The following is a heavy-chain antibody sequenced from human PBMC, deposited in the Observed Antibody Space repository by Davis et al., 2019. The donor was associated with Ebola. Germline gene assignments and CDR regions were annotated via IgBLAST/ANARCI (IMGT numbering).Heavy chain of an antibody. D-gene: IGHD3-22*01. CDR3: ARVYYYDSSGYPGYSDY. J-gene: IGHJ4*02. V-gene: IGHV4-59*01. Sequence: PSETLSLTCTVSGGSISGYYWSWTRQPPGKGLEWIAYIYYSGFTNYNPSLKSRVTISVDTSKNQFSLKLTSVTAADTAVYYCARVYYYDSSGYPGYSDYWGQGTLVTVSS. CDR1: GGSISGYY. CDR2: IYYSGFT.